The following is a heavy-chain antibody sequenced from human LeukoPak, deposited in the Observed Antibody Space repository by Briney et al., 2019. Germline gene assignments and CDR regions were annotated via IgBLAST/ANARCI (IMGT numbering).Heavy chain of an antibody. CDR3: ARDDGGDSSGYNTIDY. J-gene: IGHJ4*02. V-gene: IGHV1-2*02. CDR2: INPNSGGT. D-gene: IGHD3-22*01. Sequence: ASVKVSCKASGYTFTDYYMHWVRQAPGQGLEWMGWINPNSGGTNYAQKFQGRVTMTRDMSISTAYMELSRLRSDDTAVYYCARDDGGDSSGYNTIDYWGQGTLVTVSS. CDR1: GYTFTDYY.